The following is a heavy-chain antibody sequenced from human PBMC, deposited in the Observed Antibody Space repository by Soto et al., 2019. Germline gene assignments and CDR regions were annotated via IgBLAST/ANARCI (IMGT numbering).Heavy chain of an antibody. V-gene: IGHV1-69*13. CDR3: ARDLYYDSSGYYSLDPSFDP. J-gene: IGHJ5*02. CDR2: IIPIFGTA. CDR1: GGTFSSYA. Sequence: ASVKVSCKASGGTFSSYAISWVRQAPGQGLEWMGGIIPIFGTANYAQKFQGRVTITADESTSTAYMELSSLRSEDTAVYYCARDLYYDSSGYYSLDPSFDPWGQGTLVTVSS. D-gene: IGHD3-22*01.